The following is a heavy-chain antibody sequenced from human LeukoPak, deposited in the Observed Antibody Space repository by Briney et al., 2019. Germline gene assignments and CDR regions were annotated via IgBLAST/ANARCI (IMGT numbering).Heavy chain of an antibody. V-gene: IGHV3-23*01. Sequence: SGGSLRLSCAASGFTFSIYAMSWVRQAPGKGLEWVSTISSSGSGTHYADSLKGRFTISRDNSKNTLYPQVNSLRAEDTAVYYCANTPPDYALGKAVYYFDYWGQGTLVTVSS. J-gene: IGHJ4*02. CDR1: GFTFSIYA. D-gene: IGHD3-10*01. CDR3: ANTPPDYALGKAVYYFDY. CDR2: ISSSGSGT.